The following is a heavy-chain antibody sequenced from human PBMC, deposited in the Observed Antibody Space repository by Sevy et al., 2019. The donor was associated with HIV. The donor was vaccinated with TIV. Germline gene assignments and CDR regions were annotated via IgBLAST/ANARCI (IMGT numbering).Heavy chain of an antibody. CDR3: ARVHGQVVPAAKYGMDV. CDR2: ISYDGSNK. V-gene: IGHV3-30-3*01. D-gene: IGHD2-2*01. CDR1: GFTFSSYA. J-gene: IGHJ6*02. Sequence: LSLTCAASGFTFSSYAMHWVRQAPGKGLEWVAVISYDGSNKYYADSVKGRFTISRDNSKNTLYLQMNSLRAEDTAVYYCARVHGQVVPAAKYGMDVWGQGTTVTVSS.